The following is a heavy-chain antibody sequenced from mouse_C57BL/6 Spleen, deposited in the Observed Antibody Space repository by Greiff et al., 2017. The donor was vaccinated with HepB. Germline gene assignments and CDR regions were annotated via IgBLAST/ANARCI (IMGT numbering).Heavy chain of an antibody. D-gene: IGHD1-1*01. J-gene: IGHJ1*03. Sequence: QVQLKESGAELVRPGASVKLSCKASGYTFTDYYINWVKQRPGQGLEWIARIYPGSGNTYYNEKFKGKATLTAEKSSSTAYMQLSSLTSEDSAVYFCARKGDYGGHFDGWGTGTTVTVSS. CDR1: GYTFTDYY. V-gene: IGHV1-76*01. CDR3: ARKGDYGGHFDG. CDR2: IYPGSGNT.